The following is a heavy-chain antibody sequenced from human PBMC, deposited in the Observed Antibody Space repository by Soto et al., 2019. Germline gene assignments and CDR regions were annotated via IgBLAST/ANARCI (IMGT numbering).Heavy chain of an antibody. J-gene: IGHJ4*02. Sequence: XGSLRLSCAAAGFTFSSYAMHWVRQAPGKGLDWVAVISYDGSNKYYADSVKGRFTISRDNSKNTLYLQMNSLRAEDTAVYYCARDRGWELLGGSFDYWGQGTPVTVSS. D-gene: IGHD1-26*01. CDR1: GFTFSSYA. CDR3: ARDRGWELLGGSFDY. CDR2: ISYDGSNK. V-gene: IGHV3-30-3*01.